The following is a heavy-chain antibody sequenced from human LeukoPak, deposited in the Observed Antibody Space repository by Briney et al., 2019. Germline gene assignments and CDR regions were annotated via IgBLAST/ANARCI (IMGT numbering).Heavy chain of an antibody. J-gene: IGHJ3*02. Sequence: PSETLSLTCTVSGGSISSYYWSWIRQPPGKGLEWIGYIYYSGSTNYNPSLKSRVTISVDTSKNQFSLKLSSVTAADTAVYYCAREVNYYDSSGYLGAFDIWGQGTMVTVSS. V-gene: IGHV4-59*01. D-gene: IGHD3-22*01. CDR1: GGSISSYY. CDR2: IYYSGST. CDR3: AREVNYYDSSGYLGAFDI.